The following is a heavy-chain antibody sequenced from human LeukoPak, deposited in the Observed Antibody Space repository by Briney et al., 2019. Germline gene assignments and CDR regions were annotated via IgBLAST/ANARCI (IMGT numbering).Heavy chain of an antibody. J-gene: IGHJ4*02. Sequence: SETLSLTCTVSGYSISSGYYWGWIRQPPGKGLEWIGSIYHSGSTYYNPSLKSRVTISVDTSKNQFSLKLSSVTAADTAVYDFSREGELTAGMTLYYFECWGQGTMVTASS. CDR2: IYHSGST. CDR3: SREGELTAGMTLYYFEC. CDR1: GYSISSGYY. D-gene: IGHD6-13*01. V-gene: IGHV4-38-2*02.